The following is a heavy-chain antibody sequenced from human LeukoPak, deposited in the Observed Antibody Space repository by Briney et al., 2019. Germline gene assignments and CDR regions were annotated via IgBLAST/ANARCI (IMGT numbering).Heavy chain of an antibody. D-gene: IGHD6-19*01. CDR3: AKGNRQWLNLNWFDP. CDR2: ISWNSGSI. CDR1: GFTFDDYA. V-gene: IGHV3-9*03. Sequence: GRSLSLSCAATGFTFDDYAMHWVRQAPGKGLEWVAGISWNSGSIGYADSVKGRFTISRDNAKNSLYLQMNSLRADEMALYYSAKGNRQWLNLNWFDPSGQGNLVTVSS. J-gene: IGHJ5*02.